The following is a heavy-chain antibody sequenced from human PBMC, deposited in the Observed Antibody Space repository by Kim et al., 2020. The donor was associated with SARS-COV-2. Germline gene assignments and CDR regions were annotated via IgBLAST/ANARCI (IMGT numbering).Heavy chain of an antibody. CDR3: ARSWWGGYFDY. V-gene: IGHV4-61*02. Sequence: SETLSLTCTVSGGSISSGSYYWSWIRQPAGKGLEWIWRIYTSGSTNYNPSLKSRVTISVDTSKNQFSLKLSSVTAADTAVYYCARSWWGGYFDYWGQGTLVTVSS. D-gene: IGHD2-15*01. CDR2: IYTSGST. CDR1: GGSISSGSYY. J-gene: IGHJ4*02.